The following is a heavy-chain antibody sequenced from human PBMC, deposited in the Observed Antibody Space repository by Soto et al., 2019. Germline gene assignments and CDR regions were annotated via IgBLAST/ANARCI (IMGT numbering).Heavy chain of an antibody. CDR3: AREGRYYDSSGYLAWFDP. Sequence: QVQLVQSGAEVKKPGSSVKVSCKASGGTFSSYAISWVRQAPGQGLEWMGGIIPIFGTANYAQKFQGRVTITADESTSTAYMELGSLRSEDTAVYYCAREGRYYDSSGYLAWFDPWGQGTLVTVSS. V-gene: IGHV1-69*12. CDR2: IIPIFGTA. J-gene: IGHJ5*02. D-gene: IGHD3-22*01. CDR1: GGTFSSYA.